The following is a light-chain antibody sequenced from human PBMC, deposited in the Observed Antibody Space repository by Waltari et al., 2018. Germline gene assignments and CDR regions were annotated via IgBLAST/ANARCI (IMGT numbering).Light chain of an antibody. CDR2: DAS. V-gene: IGKV3-11*01. CDR1: PSVANY. J-gene: IGKJ4*01. CDR3: QQRSDWPT. Sequence: EIVLTQAPTTLSLSPGERATLSCRASPSVANYLAWYQQKPGQAPRLLIFDASNRATGFPARFRGSGSVTDFTLTISSLEPEDFAVYYCQQRSDWPTFGGGTKVEIK.